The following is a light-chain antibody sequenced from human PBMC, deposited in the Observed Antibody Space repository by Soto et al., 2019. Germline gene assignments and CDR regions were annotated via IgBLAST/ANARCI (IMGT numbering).Light chain of an antibody. CDR2: DAS. CDR3: QHYNSYWT. V-gene: IGKV1-5*01. CDR1: QSISSW. J-gene: IGKJ1*01. Sequence: DIQKTQSPSTLSASVGDRVTITCRASQSISSWLAWYQQKPGKAPKLLIYDASSLESGVPSRFSGSGSGTEFTLTISSLQPDDFATYYCQHYNSYWTFGQGTKVEIK.